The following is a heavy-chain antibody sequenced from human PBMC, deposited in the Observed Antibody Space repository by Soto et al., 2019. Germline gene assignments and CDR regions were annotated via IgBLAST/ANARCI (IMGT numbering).Heavy chain of an antibody. D-gene: IGHD5-18*01. CDR2: IDYTGNT. J-gene: IGHJ4*02. Sequence: SETLSLTCTVSGGSISSSSYYWGCIRQPPGKGLEWIASIDYTGNTFYNPSLTSRVTISVYTSKNQFSLKVTSVTAADTAVYYCARINKGYGTDSWGQGTLVTVSS. V-gene: IGHV4-39*01. CDR1: GGSISSSSYY. CDR3: ARINKGYGTDS.